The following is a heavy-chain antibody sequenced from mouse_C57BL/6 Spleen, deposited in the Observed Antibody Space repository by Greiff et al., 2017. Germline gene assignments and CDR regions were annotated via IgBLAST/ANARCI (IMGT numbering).Heavy chain of an antibody. D-gene: IGHD2-3*01. CDR3: TRDGGREVFDY. CDR2: ISSGGDYI. Sequence: EVKVVESGEGLVKPGGSLKLSCAASGFTFSSYAMSWVRQTPEKRLEWVAYISSGGDYIYYADTVKGRFTISRDNARNTLYLQMSILKSDDTAMYYCTRDGGREVFDYWGQGTTLTVSS. CDR1: GFTFSSYA. V-gene: IGHV5-9-1*02. J-gene: IGHJ2*01.